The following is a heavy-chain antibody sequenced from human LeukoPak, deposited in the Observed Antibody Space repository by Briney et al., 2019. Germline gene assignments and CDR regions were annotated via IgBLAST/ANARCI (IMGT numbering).Heavy chain of an antibody. CDR3: ARVEATAGTWFDP. D-gene: IGHD6-13*01. J-gene: IGHJ5*02. Sequence: SGTLSLTCTVSGGSISSSSYYWGWIRQPPGKGLEWIGSIYYSGSTYYNPSLKSRVTISVDTSKNQFSLKLSSVTAADTAVYYCARVEATAGTWFDPWGQGTLVTVSS. CDR2: IYYSGST. V-gene: IGHV4-39*07. CDR1: GGSISSSSYY.